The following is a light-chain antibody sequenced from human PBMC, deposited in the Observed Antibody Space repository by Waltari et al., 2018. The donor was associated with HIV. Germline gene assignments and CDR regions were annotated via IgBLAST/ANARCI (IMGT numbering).Light chain of an antibody. V-gene: IGLV2-8*01. CDR2: EVF. CDR1: TSDVGSYNY. J-gene: IGLJ2*01. CDR3: TSYAGRNTLV. Sequence: QSALTQPPSASGSPGPSVPISCTGKTSDVGSYNYVSWYQQHPGKAPKLMIYEVFKRPSGVPDRFSGSKSGNTASLTVSGLQAEDEADYYCTSYAGRNTLVFGGGTKLTVL.